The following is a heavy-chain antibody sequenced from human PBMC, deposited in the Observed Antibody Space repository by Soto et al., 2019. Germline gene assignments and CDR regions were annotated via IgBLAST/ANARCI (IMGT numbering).Heavy chain of an antibody. CDR2: IYYSGSI. Sequence: QVRLQESGPGLVKPSQTLSLTCTVSGGSINSGGYYWSWIRQHPGKGLEWIGYIYYSGSIYYNPSLNSRLTLSVDSSRNHFSLNLSSVTAADTAVYYCARSPDYFFDYWGQGTLVTVSS. J-gene: IGHJ4*02. V-gene: IGHV4-31*03. CDR3: ARSPDYFFDY. CDR1: GGSINSGGYY. D-gene: IGHD3-3*01.